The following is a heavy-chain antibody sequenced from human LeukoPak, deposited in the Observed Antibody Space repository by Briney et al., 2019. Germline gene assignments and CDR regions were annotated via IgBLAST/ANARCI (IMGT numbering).Heavy chain of an antibody. J-gene: IGHJ3*02. V-gene: IGHV3-30-3*01. Sequence: PGGSLRLSCAASGFTFSSYAMHWVRQAPGKGLEWVAVISYDGSNKYYADSVKGRFTISRDNAKNSLYLQMNSLRAEDTAVYFCARLSSRVFEIWGQGTMVTVSS. CDR3: ARLSSRVFEI. CDR2: ISYDGSNK. CDR1: GFTFSSYA.